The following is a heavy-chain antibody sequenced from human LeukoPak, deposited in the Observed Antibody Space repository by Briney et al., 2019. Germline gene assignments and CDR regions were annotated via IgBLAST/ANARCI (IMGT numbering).Heavy chain of an antibody. CDR2: MNPNSGNT. CDR3: ARGDTYYYDSSGYYSAAMDV. V-gene: IGHV1-8*01. J-gene: IGHJ6*03. CDR1: GYTFTSYD. D-gene: IGHD3-22*01. Sequence: ASVKVSRKASGYTFTSYDINWVRQATGQGLEWMGWMNPNSGNTGYAQRFQGRVTMTRNTSISTAYMELSSLRSEDTAVYYCARGDTYYYDSSGYYSAAMDVWGKGTTVTVSS.